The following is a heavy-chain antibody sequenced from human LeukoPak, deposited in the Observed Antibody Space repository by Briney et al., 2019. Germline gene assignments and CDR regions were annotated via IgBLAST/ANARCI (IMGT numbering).Heavy chain of an antibody. CDR1: GGSITNYF. J-gene: IGHJ6*02. CDR3: ARADSSNWYSSDV. V-gene: IGHV4-59*01. Sequence: PSETRSLTCTVSGGSITNYFWNWIRQPPGKGLEWIGYIYYSGGTNYNPSFQSRVTISVDTSKNHFSLKLSSVSAADTAAYFCARADSSNWYSSDVWGQGTTVTVSS. D-gene: IGHD6-13*01. CDR2: IYYSGGT.